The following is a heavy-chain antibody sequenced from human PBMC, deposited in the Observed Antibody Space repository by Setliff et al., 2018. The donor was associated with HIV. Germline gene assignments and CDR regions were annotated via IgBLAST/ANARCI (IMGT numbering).Heavy chain of an antibody. J-gene: IGHJ4*02. D-gene: IGHD5-12*01. Sequence: LSLTCTVSGGSFSDYYWTWIRQPPNEGLEWIGEINDRGNTNYMPSLRSRVTISVDTSKNQFSLKLTPVTAADSAIYYCARGRHIEATIPLDHWGQGTLVTVSS. CDR1: GGSFSDYY. CDR3: ARGRHIEATIPLDH. CDR2: INDRGNT. V-gene: IGHV4-34*01.